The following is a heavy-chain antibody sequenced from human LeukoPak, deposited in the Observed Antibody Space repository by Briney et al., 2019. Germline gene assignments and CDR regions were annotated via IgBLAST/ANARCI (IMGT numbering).Heavy chain of an antibody. V-gene: IGHV4-59*11. Sequence: SETLSLTCAISDDSFSSHYWTWIRQPPGKGLEWIGYISYIGSTNYNPSLKSRVTISIDTSRNQFSLRLSSVTAADTAVYYCARQPLLGSYWFFDLWGRGTLVAVSS. CDR3: ARQPLLGSYWFFDL. CDR1: DDSFSSHY. D-gene: IGHD2-8*02. J-gene: IGHJ2*01. CDR2: ISYIGST.